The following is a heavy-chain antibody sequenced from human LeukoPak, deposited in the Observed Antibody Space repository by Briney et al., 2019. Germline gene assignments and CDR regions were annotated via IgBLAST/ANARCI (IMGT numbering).Heavy chain of an antibody. Sequence: PSQTLSLTCTVSGGSINNGGYYWSWIRQHPGKGLEWIGYIYYSGSSYYNPSLRSRVTISVDTSKNHFSLKLSSVTAADTAVYYCARDRSGYSDYWGQGTLVAVSS. CDR1: GGSINNGGYY. V-gene: IGHV4-31*03. CDR3: ARDRSGYSDY. J-gene: IGHJ4*02. D-gene: IGHD3-22*01. CDR2: IYYSGSS.